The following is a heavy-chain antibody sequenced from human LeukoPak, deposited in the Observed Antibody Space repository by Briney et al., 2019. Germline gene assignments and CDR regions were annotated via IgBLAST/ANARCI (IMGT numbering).Heavy chain of an antibody. V-gene: IGHV3-11*01. CDR1: GFTFSDYY. D-gene: IGHD3-22*01. CDR2: ISSSGSTI. Sequence: GGSLRLSCAASGFTFSDYYMSWIRQAPGKGLEWVSYISSSGSTIYYADSVKGRFTISRDNAKNSLYLQMNSLRAEDTALYYCARYDNSGYEAFDYWGQGTLVTVSS. J-gene: IGHJ4*02. CDR3: ARYDNSGYEAFDY.